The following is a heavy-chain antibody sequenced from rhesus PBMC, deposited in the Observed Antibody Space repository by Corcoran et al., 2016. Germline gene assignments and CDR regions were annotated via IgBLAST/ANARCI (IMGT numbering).Heavy chain of an antibody. J-gene: IGHJ3*01. V-gene: IGHV4-73*01. CDR3: ARGGQPHDAFDF. CDR2: FDGYSANS. D-gene: IGHD1-1*01. Sequence: QVKLQQWGAGLLKPSETLSLTCAVSGASMSGYYYWTWIRQAPGKGLEWIGNFDGYSANSQNNPSIKNRVTISGDTSKKQFSLRLNSVTAADTAVYYCARGGQPHDAFDFWGQGLRVTVSS. CDR1: GASMSGYYY.